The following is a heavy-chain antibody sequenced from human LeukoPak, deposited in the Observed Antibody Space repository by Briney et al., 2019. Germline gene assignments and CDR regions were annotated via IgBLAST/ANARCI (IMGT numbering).Heavy chain of an antibody. J-gene: IGHJ4*02. V-gene: IGHV3-23*01. D-gene: IGHD3-22*01. Sequence: GGSLRLSCAASGFTFNNYAMSWVRQAPGKGLEWVSGISGSGGSTNYADSVKGRFTISRDNSKNTLYLQMNSLRAEDTAVYYCARDRDDSSGYYRYFDYWGQGTLVTVSS. CDR1: GFTFNNYA. CDR3: ARDRDDSSGYYRYFDY. CDR2: ISGSGGST.